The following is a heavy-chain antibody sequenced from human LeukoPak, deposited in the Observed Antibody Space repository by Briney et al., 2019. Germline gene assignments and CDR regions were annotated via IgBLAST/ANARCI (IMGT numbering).Heavy chain of an antibody. V-gene: IGHV3-53*01. D-gene: IGHD3-3*01. Sequence: GGSLRLSCAASGFTVGSNHMTWVRQAPGKGLEWVSVIYSGGSTYYAASVKGRFTISRDNSKNTLYLQMNSLRAEDTAVYYCAREPVGFWSGYYQYYFDYWGQGTLVTVSS. J-gene: IGHJ4*02. CDR1: GFTVGSNH. CDR3: AREPVGFWSGYYQYYFDY. CDR2: IYSGGST.